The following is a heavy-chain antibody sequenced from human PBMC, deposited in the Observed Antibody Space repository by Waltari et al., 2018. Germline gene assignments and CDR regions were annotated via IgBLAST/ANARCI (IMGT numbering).Heavy chain of an antibody. CDR2: ICDRGST. Sequence: QVQLQESGPGLVKPSQTLSLTCTVSGGSISSGGYYWSWIRQHTGKGLEWVGYICDRGSTCYNPSLESRVTISVDTSKNQFSLKLSSVTAADTAVYYCAREGFGVEANWFDPWGQGTLVTVSS. CDR3: AREGFGVEANWFDP. D-gene: IGHD3-3*01. CDR1: GGSISSGGYY. J-gene: IGHJ5*02. V-gene: IGHV4-31*03.